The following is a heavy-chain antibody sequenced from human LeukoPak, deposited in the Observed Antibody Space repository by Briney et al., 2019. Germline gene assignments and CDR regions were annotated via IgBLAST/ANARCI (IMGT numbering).Heavy chain of an antibody. CDR2: ISSNGGST. CDR1: VFTFSSYA. D-gene: IGHD3-10*01. Sequence: GGSLRLSCAASVFTFSSYAMHWVRQAPGKGLEYVSAISSNGGSTYYANSVKGRFTISRDNSKNTLYLQMGSLRAEDMAVYYCARGTSGFRGIISVYYGMDVWGQGTTVTVSS. CDR3: ARGTSGFRGIISVYYGMDV. J-gene: IGHJ6*02. V-gene: IGHV3-64*01.